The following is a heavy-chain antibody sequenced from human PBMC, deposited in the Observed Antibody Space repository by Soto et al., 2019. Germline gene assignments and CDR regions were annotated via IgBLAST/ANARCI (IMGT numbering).Heavy chain of an antibody. J-gene: IGHJ3*01. CDR1: GYAFGSYY. CDR2: TNPYRRTT. D-gene: IGHD3-16*01. V-gene: IGHV1-46*01. Sequence: QAQLVQSGAAVKKPGASVRVSCKASGYAFGSYYIHWVRQAPGQGLEWMGRTNPYRRTTDDPQKLQGSVTLTTDTSTGTVSLELSSLRSEYTAVYYWARVRFATIRMDAFDVWGQGTKVIVSS. CDR3: ARVRFATIRMDAFDV.